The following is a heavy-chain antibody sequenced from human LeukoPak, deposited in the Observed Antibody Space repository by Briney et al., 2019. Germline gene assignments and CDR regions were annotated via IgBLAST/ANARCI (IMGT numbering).Heavy chain of an antibody. D-gene: IGHD6-19*01. CDR3: AKDALRTSGWYYFDN. J-gene: IGHJ4*02. CDR1: GFTFSSYA. Sequence: GGSLRLSCAASGFTFSSYAMNWVRQAPGKGLEWVSGIGAGGTFTYYADSVKGRFTISRDNSRNTLYLQMNSLRADDTAVYYCAKDALRTSGWYYFDNWGQGALVAVSS. V-gene: IGHV3-23*01. CDR2: IGAGGTFT.